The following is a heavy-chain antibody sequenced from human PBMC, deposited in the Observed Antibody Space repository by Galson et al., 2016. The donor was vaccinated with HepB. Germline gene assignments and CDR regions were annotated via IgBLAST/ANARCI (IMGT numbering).Heavy chain of an antibody. CDR3: ARDRGVYAYYSYGMDV. J-gene: IGHJ6*02. V-gene: IGHV3-33*01. Sequence: SLRLSCAASGFTFGRHGMHWVRQAPGKGPEWVAVIWYDGSNKYYADSVKGRFTISRDNSENTVYLQMNSLRADDTAVYYCARDRGVYAYYSYGMDVWGQGTTVAVSS. CDR1: GFTFGRHG. D-gene: IGHD2-8*01. CDR2: IWYDGSNK.